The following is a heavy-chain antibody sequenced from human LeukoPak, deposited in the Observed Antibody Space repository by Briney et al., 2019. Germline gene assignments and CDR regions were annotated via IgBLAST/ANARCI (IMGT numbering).Heavy chain of an antibody. Sequence: ASVKVSCKASGYTFTGYYMHWVRQAPGQGLEWMGWINPNSGGTNYAQKFQGRVTMTRDTSISTAYMELSRLRSDDTAVYYCARVIGVVPAATDASDIWGQGTMVTVSS. V-gene: IGHV1-2*02. CDR3: ARVIGVVPAATDASDI. J-gene: IGHJ3*02. CDR1: GYTFTGYY. CDR2: INPNSGGT. D-gene: IGHD2-2*01.